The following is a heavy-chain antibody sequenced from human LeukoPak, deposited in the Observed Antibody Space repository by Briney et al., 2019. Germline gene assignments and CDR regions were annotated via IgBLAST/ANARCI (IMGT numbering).Heavy chain of an antibody. J-gene: IGHJ5*02. CDR2: IYYSGST. CDR1: GGSISSGGYY. Sequence: SQTLSLTCIVSGGSISSGGYYWSWIRQHPGKGLEWIGYIYYSGSTYYNPSLKSRVTISVDTSKNQFSLKLSSVTAADTAVYYCARVSRDGYNRGNWFDPWGQGTLVTVSS. V-gene: IGHV4-31*03. D-gene: IGHD5-24*01. CDR3: ARVSRDGYNRGNWFDP.